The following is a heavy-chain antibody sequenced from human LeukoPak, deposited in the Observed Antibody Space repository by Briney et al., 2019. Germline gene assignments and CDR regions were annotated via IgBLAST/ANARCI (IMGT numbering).Heavy chain of an antibody. J-gene: IGHJ6*03. V-gene: IGHV4-61*02. Sequence: PSETLSLTCTVSGGSISSGSYYWSWIRQPAGKGLEWIGRIYTSGSTNYNPSLKSRVTISVDTSKNQFSLKLSSVTAADTAVYYCARVERDTMVRGALGALYYYYYMDVWGKGTTVTISS. CDR1: GGSISSGSYY. CDR2: IYTSGST. D-gene: IGHD3-10*01. CDR3: ARVERDTMVRGALGALYYYYYMDV.